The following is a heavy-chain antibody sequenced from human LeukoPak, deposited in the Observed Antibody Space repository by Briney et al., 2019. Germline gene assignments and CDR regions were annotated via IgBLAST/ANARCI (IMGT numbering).Heavy chain of an antibody. CDR3: VKDDGWVQYAN. V-gene: IGHV3-23*01. D-gene: IGHD5-24*01. Sequence: GGSLRLSCVASGFTFSSYAMSWVRQAPGKGLEWVSAISGSRSYTYYADSVKGRFIISRDNSKNTVYLQMNSLSAEDAAVYYCVKDDGWVQYANWGQGTLVTVSS. J-gene: IGHJ4*02. CDR1: GFTFSSYA. CDR2: ISGSRSYT.